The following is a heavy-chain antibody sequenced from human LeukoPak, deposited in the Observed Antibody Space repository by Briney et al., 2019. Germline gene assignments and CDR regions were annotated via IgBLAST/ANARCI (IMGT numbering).Heavy chain of an antibody. CDR3: AREELEPSTHPFDP. J-gene: IGHJ5*02. Sequence: GGSLRLSCAASGITFSGHWFHWVRQTPGKGLVWVSRINGDGSSTAYADSVKGRFTISRDNAKNTVYLQMNSLRVDVTAVYYCAREELEPSTHPFDPWGQGTLVTVSS. D-gene: IGHD1-7*01. CDR1: GITFSGHW. CDR2: INGDGSST. V-gene: IGHV3-74*03.